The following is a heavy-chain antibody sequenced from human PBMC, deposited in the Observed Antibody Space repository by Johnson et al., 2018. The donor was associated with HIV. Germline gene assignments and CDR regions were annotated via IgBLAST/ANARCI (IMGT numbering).Heavy chain of an antibody. CDR3: ARGSGYTNDNDDVYLLQAFDI. CDR2: ISYDGSDK. CDR1: GFTFSSYA. Sequence: QVQLVESGGGVVQPGRSLRLSCAASGFTFSSYAMHWVRQAPAKGLEWVAVISYDGSDKYYAASVNGRFTISRDSSKNTLYLQMNTLRADETAVYYCARGSGYTNDNDDVYLLQAFDIWGQGTMVTVSS. V-gene: IGHV3-30*04. J-gene: IGHJ3*02. D-gene: IGHD3-16*01.